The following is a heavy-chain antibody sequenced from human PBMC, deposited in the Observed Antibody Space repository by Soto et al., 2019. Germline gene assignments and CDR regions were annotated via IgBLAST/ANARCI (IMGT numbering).Heavy chain of an antibody. CDR1: GDTFNFYS. CDR3: ATSYGSVYRAFDS. D-gene: IGHD3-10*01. CDR2: INPILSMS. Sequence: QVQLVQSGADVQRPGSSVRVSCKASGDTFNFYSINWVRQAPGLGLQWMGRINPILSMSNYAPRFQGRVTMTADKSTSTAYMELSRLRSEDTAMYYCATSYGSVYRAFDSWGQGALVTVSS. J-gene: IGHJ4*02. V-gene: IGHV1-69*02.